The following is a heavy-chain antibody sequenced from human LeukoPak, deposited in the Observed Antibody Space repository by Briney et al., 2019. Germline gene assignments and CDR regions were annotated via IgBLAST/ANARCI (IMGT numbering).Heavy chain of an antibody. CDR2: IRYDGSNK. CDR1: GFTFSSYG. CDR3: AKGRLYGGKVDDAFDI. Sequence: GGSLRLSCAASGFTFSSYGMHWVRQAPGKGLEWVAFIRYDGSNKYYADSVKGRFTISRDNSKNTLYLQMNSLRAEDTAVYYCAKGRLYGGKVDDAFDIWGQGTMVTVSS. J-gene: IGHJ3*02. V-gene: IGHV3-30*02. D-gene: IGHD4-23*01.